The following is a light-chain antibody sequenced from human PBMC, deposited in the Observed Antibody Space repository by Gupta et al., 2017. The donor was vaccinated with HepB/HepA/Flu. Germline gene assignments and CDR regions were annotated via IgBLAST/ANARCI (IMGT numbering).Light chain of an antibody. J-gene: IGKJ4*01. Sequence: DNQMTQSPSSLSASVGDRVTITCQASQDINIFLNWYQQKPGKAPSLLIYDASALEEGVPSRFSGSGSGTNFTFTIRSLQPEDVATYYCQKANYFPITFGRGTKVEIK. CDR1: QDINIF. V-gene: IGKV1-33*01. CDR3: QKANYFPIT. CDR2: DAS.